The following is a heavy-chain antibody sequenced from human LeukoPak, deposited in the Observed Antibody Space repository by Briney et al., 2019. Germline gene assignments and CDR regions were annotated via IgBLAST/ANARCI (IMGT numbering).Heavy chain of an antibody. J-gene: IGHJ6*02. V-gene: IGHV3-74*01. CDR2: INSDGSST. CDR1: GFTFSSYW. D-gene: IGHD3-10*01. CDR3: ARNHYYGSGSYFSLGMDV. Sequence: GGSLRLSCAASGFTFSSYWMHWVRQAPGKGLVWVSRINSDGSSTSYADSVKGRFTISRDNAKNTLYLQMSSLRAEDTAVYYCARNHYYGSGSYFSLGMDVWGQGTTVTVSS.